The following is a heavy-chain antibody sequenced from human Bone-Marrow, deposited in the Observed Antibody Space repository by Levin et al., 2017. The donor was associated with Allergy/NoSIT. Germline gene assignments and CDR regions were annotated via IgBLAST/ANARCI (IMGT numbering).Heavy chain of an antibody. V-gene: IGHV3-53*01. CDR3: ATGNQFY. CDR2: IYTGGST. D-gene: IGHD5-24*01. Sequence: PGGSLRLSCTASGFTVTSYYMTWVRQAPGKGLEWVSLIYTGGSTNYADSVKGRFTISRDTSKDTLYLQMDNLRAEDTAVYYCATGNQFYWGRGTLVTVSS. J-gene: IGHJ4*02. CDR1: GFTVTSYY.